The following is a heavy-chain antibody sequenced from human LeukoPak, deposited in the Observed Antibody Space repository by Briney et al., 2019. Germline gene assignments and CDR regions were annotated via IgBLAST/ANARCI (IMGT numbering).Heavy chain of an antibody. Sequence: PGGSLRLSCAASGFTVSSNYMSWVRQAPGKGLEWVSAIYSGGSTYYADSVKGRFTISRDNSKNTLYLQMNSLRAEDTAVYYCARIETNTAGFDPWGQGTLVTVSS. CDR1: GFTVSSNY. CDR3: ARIETNTAGFDP. J-gene: IGHJ5*02. D-gene: IGHD5-18*01. CDR2: IYSGGST. V-gene: IGHV3-66*01.